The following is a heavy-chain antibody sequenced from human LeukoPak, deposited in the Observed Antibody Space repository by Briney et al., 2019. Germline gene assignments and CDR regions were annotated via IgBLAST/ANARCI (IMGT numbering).Heavy chain of an antibody. Sequence: PGGSLRLSCAASGFTVSSNYMSWVRQTPGKGLEWVSYINSGSTSIYNGDSVKGRFTISRGNAKNSLYLQMNNLRADDTAVYYCARGHYGLDVWGQGTTVTVSS. J-gene: IGHJ6*02. V-gene: IGHV3-11*01. CDR3: ARGHYGLDV. CDR2: INSGSTSI. CDR1: GFTVSSNY.